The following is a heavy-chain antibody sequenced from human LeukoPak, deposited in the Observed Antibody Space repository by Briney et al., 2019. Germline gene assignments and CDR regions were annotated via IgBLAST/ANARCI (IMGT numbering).Heavy chain of an antibody. J-gene: IGHJ3*02. V-gene: IGHV4-30-2*01. D-gene: IGHD2-2*01. Sequence: SQTLSLTCAVSGGSISSGGYSWSWIRQPPGKGLEWIGYIYHSGSTYYNPSLKSRVTISVDRSKNQFSLKLSSVTAADTAVYYCARAKIRYCSSTSCYKNDAFDIWGQGTMVTVSS. CDR2: IYHSGST. CDR3: ARAKIRYCSSTSCYKNDAFDI. CDR1: GGSISSGGYS.